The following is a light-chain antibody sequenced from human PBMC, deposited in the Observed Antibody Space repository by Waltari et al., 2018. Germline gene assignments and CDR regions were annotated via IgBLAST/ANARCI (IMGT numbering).Light chain of an antibody. Sequence: EIVLTQSPATLSFSPGEKATLSSRASQRVRSSLAWYQQKPGQAPRLLIYDASNRATGIPARFSGSGSGTDFTLTISSLEPEDFAVYYCQQRSNWPTFGQGTKVEIK. CDR3: QQRSNWPT. V-gene: IGKV3-11*01. J-gene: IGKJ1*01. CDR1: QRVRSS. CDR2: DAS.